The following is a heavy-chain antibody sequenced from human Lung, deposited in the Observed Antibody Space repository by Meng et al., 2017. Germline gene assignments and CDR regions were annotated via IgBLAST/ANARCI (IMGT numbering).Heavy chain of an antibody. CDR2: IGHSGIT. J-gene: IGHJ5*02. CDR3: VRSSGWVRTGFDP. CDR1: GGSVSTSGYY. V-gene: IGHV4-39*01. Sequence: QPQLQESGPGLVKPSDARSLTCSVSGGSVSTSGYYWGWIRQPPGKGLEWIGSIGHSGITYYTPSLKSRVTVSIDTSKSQFSLKLTSVTAADTAVYYCVRSSGWVRTGFDPWGQGTLVTVSS. D-gene: IGHD6-19*01.